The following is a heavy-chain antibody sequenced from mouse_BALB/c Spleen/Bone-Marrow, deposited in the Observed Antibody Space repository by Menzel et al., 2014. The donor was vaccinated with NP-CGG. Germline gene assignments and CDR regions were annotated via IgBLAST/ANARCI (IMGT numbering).Heavy chain of an antibody. D-gene: IGHD2-2*01. V-gene: IGHV14-3*02. CDR3: ARNYGYGKSFAY. CDR1: GFNIKDTY. CDR2: IDPANGNT. J-gene: IGHJ3*01. Sequence: VQLQQSGAELVKPGASVKLSCTASGFNIKDTYMHWVKQRPKQGLEWIGRIDPANGNTKYDPKFQGKATITADTSSNTAYLQLSSLTSEDTAVYYCARNYGYGKSFAYWGQGTLVTVSA.